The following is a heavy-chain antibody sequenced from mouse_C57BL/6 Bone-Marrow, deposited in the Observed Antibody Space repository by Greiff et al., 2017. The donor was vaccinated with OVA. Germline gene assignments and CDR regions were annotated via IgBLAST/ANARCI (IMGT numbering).Heavy chain of an antibody. CDR3: ERPSYYGNYLYWYFDV. Sequence: VQLQQSGPELVKPGASVKISCKASGYSFTGYYMNWVKQSPEKSLEWIGEINPSTGGTTYNQKFKAKATLTVDKSSSTAYMEHKSLTSEASAVYSVERPSYYGNYLYWYFDVWGTGTTVTVSS. V-gene: IGHV1-42*01. D-gene: IGHD2-10*01. CDR1: GYSFTGYY. J-gene: IGHJ1*03. CDR2: INPSTGGT.